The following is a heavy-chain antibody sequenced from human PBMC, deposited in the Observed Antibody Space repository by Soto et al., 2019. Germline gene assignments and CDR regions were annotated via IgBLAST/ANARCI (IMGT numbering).Heavy chain of an antibody. CDR2: IYQSGVT. J-gene: IGHJ5*02. CDR3: AGMPYTSGLRFDP. D-gene: IGHD6-19*01. Sequence: SETLSLTCAVSGDSISKSGYYWSWIRQPPGKALQWIGFIYQSGVTSYNPSLASRVSISLDRSNNQCSLKLKSVTAADTAVYFCAGMPYTSGLRFDPWGPGTLVTVSS. V-gene: IGHV4-30-2*01. CDR1: GDSISKSGYY.